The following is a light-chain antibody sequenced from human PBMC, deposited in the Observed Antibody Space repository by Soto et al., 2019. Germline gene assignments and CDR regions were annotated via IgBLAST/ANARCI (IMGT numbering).Light chain of an antibody. CDR2: AAS. Sequence: DIQLTQSPSFLSASVGDRVTITCRASQGSSTYLGWYQQKPGKAPNLLIYAASTLQDGVPSRFGGSGSGTEFTLTISSLQPEDFATYYCQQLKSYPITFGQGTRLEIK. CDR1: QGSSTY. CDR3: QQLKSYPIT. J-gene: IGKJ5*01. V-gene: IGKV1-9*01.